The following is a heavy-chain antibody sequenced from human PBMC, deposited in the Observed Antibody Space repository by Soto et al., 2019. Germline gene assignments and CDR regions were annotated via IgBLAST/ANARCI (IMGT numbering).Heavy chain of an antibody. J-gene: IGHJ6*02. V-gene: IGHV3-23*01. CDR3: AKADDFWSGYHFFYYYCFDD. CDR1: GFTFSSYA. D-gene: IGHD3-3*01. Sequence: SGGSLRLSCAASGFTFSSYAMSWVRQAPGKGLEWVSGISGSGGRTYYADSVKGRFTISRDNSKHTLYLQMNSLRAEDTAVYYCAKADDFWSGYHFFYYYCFDDWGQGTTVTVSS. CDR2: ISGSGGRT.